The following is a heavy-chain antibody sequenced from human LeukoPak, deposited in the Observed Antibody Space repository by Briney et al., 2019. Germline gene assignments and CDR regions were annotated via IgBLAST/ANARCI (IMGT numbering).Heavy chain of an antibody. D-gene: IGHD2-2*01. Sequence: SVKVSCKASGGTFSSYAISRVRQAPGQRLEWMGRIIPIFGIANYAQKFQGRVTITADKSTSTAYMELSSLRSEDTAVYYCARDGGKDIVVVPAADNWFDPWGQGTLVTVSS. V-gene: IGHV1-69*04. J-gene: IGHJ5*02. CDR2: IIPIFGIA. CDR3: ARDGGKDIVVVPAADNWFDP. CDR1: GGTFSSYA.